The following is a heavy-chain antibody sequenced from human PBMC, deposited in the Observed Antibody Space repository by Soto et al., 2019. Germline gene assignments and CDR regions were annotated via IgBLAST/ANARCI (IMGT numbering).Heavy chain of an antibody. CDR2: IYYSGST. Sequence: SETLSLTCTVSGGSVSSGSYYWSWIRQPPGKGLEWIGYIYYSGSTNYNPSLKSRVTISVDTSKNQFSLKLSSLTAADTAVYYCARDRTTEYYYGMDVWGQGTTVTVSS. CDR1: GGSVSSGSYY. V-gene: IGHV4-61*01. D-gene: IGHD1-7*01. J-gene: IGHJ6*02. CDR3: ARDRTTEYYYGMDV.